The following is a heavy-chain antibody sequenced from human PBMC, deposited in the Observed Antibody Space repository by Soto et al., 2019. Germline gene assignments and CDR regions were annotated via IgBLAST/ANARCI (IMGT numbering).Heavy chain of an antibody. CDR2: IYYSGST. D-gene: IGHD5-18*01. V-gene: IGHV4-59*08. Sequence: SETLSLTCTVSGGSISSYYWSWIRQPPGKGLEWIGYIYYSGSTNYNPSLKSRVTISVDTSKNQFSLKLSSVTAADTAVYYCARLNEEDTAMVGLDYWGQGTLVTVSS. CDR3: ARLNEEDTAMVGLDY. J-gene: IGHJ4*02. CDR1: GGSISSYY.